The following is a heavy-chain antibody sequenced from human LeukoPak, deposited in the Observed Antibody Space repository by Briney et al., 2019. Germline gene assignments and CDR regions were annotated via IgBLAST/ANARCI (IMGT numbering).Heavy chain of an antibody. Sequence: SETLSLTCTVYGGSFSDYYWSWVRQSPGKGLEWIGEINHSRSTNYNPSLKSRVTLSVETSKNQFSLKVSSVTAADTAVYYCARGFYYLDVWGKGTTVTVSS. J-gene: IGHJ6*03. CDR3: ARGFYYLDV. CDR1: GGSFSDYY. V-gene: IGHV4-34*01. CDR2: INHSRST.